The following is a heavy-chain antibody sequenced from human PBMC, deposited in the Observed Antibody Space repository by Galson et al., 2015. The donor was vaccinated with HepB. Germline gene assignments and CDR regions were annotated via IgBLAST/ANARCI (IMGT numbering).Heavy chain of an antibody. V-gene: IGHV1-18*01. CDR1: GYTFTSNG. J-gene: IGHJ4*01. Sequence: SVKVSCKASGYTFTSNGISWVRQAPGQGLEWMGWISTYSGETNYSQRLQGRITMTADTSTSTAYMDLRSLRSDDTAVYYCARSYSSGLDYWGHGTLVTVSS. CDR2: ISTYSGET. D-gene: IGHD6-19*01. CDR3: ARSYSSGLDY.